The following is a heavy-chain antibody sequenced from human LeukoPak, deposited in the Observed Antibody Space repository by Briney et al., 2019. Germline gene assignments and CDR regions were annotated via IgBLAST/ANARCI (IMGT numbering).Heavy chain of an antibody. CDR2: ISAYNGNT. CDR3: AGDIPPDYGDYDDFDY. CDR1: GYTFTSYG. J-gene: IGHJ4*02. V-gene: IGHV1-18*01. D-gene: IGHD4-17*01. Sequence: GASVKVSCKASGYTFTSYGISWVRQAPGQGLEWMGWISAYNGNTNYAQKLQGRVTMTTDTSTSTAYMELRSLRSDDTAVYYCAGDIPPDYGDYDDFDYWGQGTLVTVSS.